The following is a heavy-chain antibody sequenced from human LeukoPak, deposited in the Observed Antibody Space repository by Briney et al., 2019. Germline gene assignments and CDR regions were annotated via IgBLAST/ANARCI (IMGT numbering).Heavy chain of an antibody. CDR3: AKSYIVVVPAAPIDY. CDR1: GFTFSSYG. V-gene: IGHV3-30*18. CDR2: ISYDGSNK. J-gene: IGHJ4*02. D-gene: IGHD2-2*01. Sequence: GGSLRLSYAASGFTFSSYGMHWVRQAPGKGLEWVAVISYDGSNKYYADSVKGRFTISRDNSKNTLYLQMNSLRAEDTAVYYCAKSYIVVVPAAPIDYWGQGTLVTVSS.